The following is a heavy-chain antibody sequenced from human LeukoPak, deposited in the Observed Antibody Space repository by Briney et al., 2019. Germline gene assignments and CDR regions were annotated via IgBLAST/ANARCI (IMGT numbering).Heavy chain of an antibody. J-gene: IGHJ4*02. CDR3: ARVTTGGYYNC. CDR2: IYYSGST. CDR1: GGSISSGGYY. Sequence: TLSLTCTVSGGSISSGGYYWSWIRQHPGKGLEWIGYIYYSGSTYYNPSLKSRVTISVDTSKNQFSLRLSSVTAADTAVYYCARVTTGGYYNCWGQGTLVPVS. V-gene: IGHV4-31*03. D-gene: IGHD3-22*01.